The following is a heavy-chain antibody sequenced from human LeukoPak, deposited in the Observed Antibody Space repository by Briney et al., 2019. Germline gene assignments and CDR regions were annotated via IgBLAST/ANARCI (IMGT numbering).Heavy chain of an antibody. D-gene: IGHD1-26*01. CDR2: INHSGST. CDR1: GGSFSGYY. Sequence: PSETLSLTCAVYGGSFSGYYWSWIRQPPGKGLEWIGEINHSGSTYYNPSLKSRVTISVDTSENQFSLKVTSVTAADTAVYYCARAVGTTTTLFDYWGQGTLVTVSS. J-gene: IGHJ4*02. V-gene: IGHV4-34*01. CDR3: ARAVGTTTTLFDY.